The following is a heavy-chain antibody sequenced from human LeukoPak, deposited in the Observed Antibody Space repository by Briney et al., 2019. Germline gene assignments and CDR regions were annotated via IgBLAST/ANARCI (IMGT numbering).Heavy chain of an antibody. J-gene: IGHJ4*02. CDR3: ASSPIYDSSGYQLGDSYYFDY. CDR1: GYTFSGYY. CDR2: INPNSGGT. V-gene: IGHV1-2*02. Sequence: APVKVSCKASGYTFSGYYMHWVRQAPGQGLEWMGWINPNSGGTNYAQKFQGRVTMIRDTSTSTVYMELSSLRSEDTAVYYCASSPIYDSSGYQLGDSYYFDYWGQGTLVTVSS. D-gene: IGHD3-22*01.